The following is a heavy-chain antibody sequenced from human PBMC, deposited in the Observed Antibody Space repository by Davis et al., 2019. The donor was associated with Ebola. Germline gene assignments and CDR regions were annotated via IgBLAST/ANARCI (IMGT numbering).Heavy chain of an antibody. V-gene: IGHV3-49*04. CDR2: IRSKAYGGTT. Sequence: GESLKISCTASGFTFGDYAMSWVRQAPGKGLEWVGFIRSKAYGGTTEYAASVKGRFTISRDDSKSIAYLQMNSLKTEDTAVFYCTTTTTSTDYWGQGTLVTVSS. J-gene: IGHJ4*02. CDR3: TTTTTSTDY. CDR1: GFTFGDYA. D-gene: IGHD1-26*01.